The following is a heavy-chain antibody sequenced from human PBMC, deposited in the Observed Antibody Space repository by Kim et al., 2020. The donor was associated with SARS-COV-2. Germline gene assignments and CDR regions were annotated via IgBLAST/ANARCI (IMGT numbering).Heavy chain of an antibody. Sequence: SETLSLTCTVSGGSISSSSYYWGWIRQPPGKGLEWIGSIYYSGSTYYNPSLKSRVTISVDTSKNQFSLKLSSVTAADTAVYYCARDTPLYDYVWGSYLNPPDYWGQGTLVTVSS. CDR3: ARDTPLYDYVWGSYLNPPDY. V-gene: IGHV4-39*07. J-gene: IGHJ4*02. CDR1: GGSISSSSYY. CDR2: IYYSGST. D-gene: IGHD3-16*02.